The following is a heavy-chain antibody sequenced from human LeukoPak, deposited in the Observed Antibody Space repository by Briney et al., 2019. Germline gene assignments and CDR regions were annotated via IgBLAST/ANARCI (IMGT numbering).Heavy chain of an antibody. Sequence: GGSLRPSCAASGFTFSSFAMSWVRQAPGKGLEWVSDITGSGGSTYYADSVKGRFTISRDNSKSTLYLQMNSLRAEDTAVYYCAKGAYTPLVISFDIWGQGTMVTVSS. CDR2: ITGSGGST. J-gene: IGHJ3*02. CDR1: GFTFSSFA. CDR3: AKGAYTPLVISFDI. D-gene: IGHD5-18*01. V-gene: IGHV3-23*01.